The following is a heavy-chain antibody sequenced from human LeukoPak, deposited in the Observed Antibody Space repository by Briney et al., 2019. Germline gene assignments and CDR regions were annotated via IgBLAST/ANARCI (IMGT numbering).Heavy chain of an antibody. CDR2: INPNSGGT. CDR3: ARTTKAVAGTGWFDP. D-gene: IGHD6-19*01. CDR1: GYTFTGYY. Sequence: ASVKVSCTASGYTFTGYYMHWVRQAPGQGLEWMGRINPNSGGTNYAQKFQGRVTMTRDTSISTDYMELSRLRSDDTAVYYCARTTKAVAGTGWFDPWGQGTLVTVSS. J-gene: IGHJ5*02. V-gene: IGHV1-2*06.